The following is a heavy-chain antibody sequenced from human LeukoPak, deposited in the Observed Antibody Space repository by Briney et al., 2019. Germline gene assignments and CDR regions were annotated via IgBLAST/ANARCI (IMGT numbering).Heavy chain of an antibody. CDR3: AKGYSSGSDY. D-gene: IGHD6-19*01. CDR2: ISYDGSNK. CDR1: GFTLSSYG. V-gene: IGHV3-30*18. Sequence: GGSLRLSCAASGFTLSSYGMHWVRQAPGKGLEWVAVISYDGSNKYYADSVKGRFTISRDNSKNTLYLQMNSLRAEDTAVYYCAKGYSSGSDYWGQGTLVTVSS. J-gene: IGHJ4*02.